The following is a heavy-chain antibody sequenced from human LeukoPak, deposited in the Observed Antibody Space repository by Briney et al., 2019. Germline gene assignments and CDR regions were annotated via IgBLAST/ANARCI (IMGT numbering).Heavy chain of an antibody. Sequence: SETLSLTCTVSGGSISSGSYYWSWIRQPPGKGLEWIGYIYYSGSTNYNPSLKSRVTISVDTSKNQFSLKLSSVTAADTAVYYCASYYGSGNWFDPWGQGTLVTVSS. D-gene: IGHD3-10*01. CDR1: GGSISSGSYY. CDR2: IYYSGST. CDR3: ASYYGSGNWFDP. V-gene: IGHV4-61*01. J-gene: IGHJ5*02.